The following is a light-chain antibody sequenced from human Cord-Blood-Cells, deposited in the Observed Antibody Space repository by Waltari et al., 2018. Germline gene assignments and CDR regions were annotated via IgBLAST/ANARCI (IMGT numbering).Light chain of an antibody. CDR1: QSISSY. V-gene: IGKV1-39*01. CDR2: AAS. J-gene: IGKJ2*01. Sequence: DIQMTQSPSSLSASVGDRVTITCRASQSISSYLNWYQQKPGKAPKLLIYAASSLQSGVQSRFSGSGSGTDFTLTISSLQPEDFATYYCQQSYSTPYTFGQETKLEIK. CDR3: QQSYSTPYT.